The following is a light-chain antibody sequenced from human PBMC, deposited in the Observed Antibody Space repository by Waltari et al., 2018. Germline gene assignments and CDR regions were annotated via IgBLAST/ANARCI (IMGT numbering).Light chain of an antibody. Sequence: DFQMTQSPSSLSASVGDRVTITCRASQYISTYLNWYQQKPGRGPKLLIYAASTLQSGVPSRFSGSGSGTDFTFTISSLQHEDFATYYCQQSYDTPRTFGQGTKVEVK. V-gene: IGKV1-39*01. CDR1: QYISTY. CDR3: QQSYDTPRT. CDR2: AAS. J-gene: IGKJ1*01.